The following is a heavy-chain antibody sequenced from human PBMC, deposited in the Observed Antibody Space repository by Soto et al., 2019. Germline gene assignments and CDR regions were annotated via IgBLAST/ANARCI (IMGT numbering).Heavy chain of an antibody. J-gene: IGHJ4*02. D-gene: IGHD5-12*01. CDR1: GDSVSIYSGA. Sequence: SQTLSLTCVISGDSVSIYSGAWNWIRQSPSRGLEWLGRTYYRSKWYYDYAESVKSRIIISVDTSKNQFSLQLNSVTPEDAAVYYCANDHGYSLDYWGQGTQVTVSS. V-gene: IGHV6-1*01. CDR3: ANDHGYSLDY. CDR2: TYYRSKWYY.